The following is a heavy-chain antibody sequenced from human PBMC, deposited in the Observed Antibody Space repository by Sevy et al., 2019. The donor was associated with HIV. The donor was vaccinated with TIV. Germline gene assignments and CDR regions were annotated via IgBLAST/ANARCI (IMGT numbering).Heavy chain of an antibody. CDR1: GFTFSSYA. J-gene: IGHJ4*02. CDR3: ARVDIVATRGFDY. V-gene: IGHV3-30-3*01. CDR2: ISYDGSNK. D-gene: IGHD5-12*01. Sequence: GGSLRLSCAASGFTFSSYAMHWVRHAPGKGLEWVAVISYDGSNKYYADSVKGRFTISRDNSKNTLYLQMNSLRAEDTAVYYCARVDIVATRGFDYWGQGTLVTVSS.